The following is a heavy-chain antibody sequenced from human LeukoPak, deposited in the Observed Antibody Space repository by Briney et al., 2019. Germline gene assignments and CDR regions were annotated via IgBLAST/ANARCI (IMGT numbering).Heavy chain of an antibody. CDR3: AKASADSSWQIDY. V-gene: IGHV4-59*01. J-gene: IGHJ4*02. Sequence: SETLSLTCTVSGGSISSFFWSWIRQPPGKGLEWIGSMHYSGDTKYNPSLKSRVSLSIDTSNQQFSLRLSSVTAADTAVYYCAKASADSSWQIDYWGQGTLVTVSS. D-gene: IGHD2-2*01. CDR2: MHYSGDT. CDR1: GGSISSFF.